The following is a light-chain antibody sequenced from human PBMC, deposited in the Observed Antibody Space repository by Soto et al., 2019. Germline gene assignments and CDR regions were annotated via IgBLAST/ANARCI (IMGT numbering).Light chain of an antibody. CDR2: GTS. Sequence: EIVLTQSPGTLSLSPGERATLSCRASQSVSINYLAWYQQKPGQAPRLLIYGTSSRATGIPDRFSGSGSGTDFTLTISRPEPEDFAVYYCQQYGSSPITFGQGTRLEIK. CDR1: QSVSINY. J-gene: IGKJ5*01. CDR3: QQYGSSPIT. V-gene: IGKV3-20*01.